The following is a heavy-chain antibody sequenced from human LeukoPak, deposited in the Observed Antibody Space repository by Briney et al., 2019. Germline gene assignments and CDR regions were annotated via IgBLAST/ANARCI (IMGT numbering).Heavy chain of an antibody. CDR3: ARLSVGIFHTLLFDY. Sequence: SETLSLTCAVYGGSFSGYYWSWIRQPPGKGLEWIGEINHSGSTYYNPSLKSRVTISVDTSKNQFSLKLSSVTAADTAVYYCARLSVGIFHTLLFDYWGQGTLVTVSS. V-gene: IGHV4-34*01. J-gene: IGHJ4*02. D-gene: IGHD2-15*01. CDR2: INHSGST. CDR1: GGSFSGYY.